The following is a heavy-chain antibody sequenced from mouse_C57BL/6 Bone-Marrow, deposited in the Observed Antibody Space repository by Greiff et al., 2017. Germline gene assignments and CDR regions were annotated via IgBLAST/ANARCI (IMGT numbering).Heavy chain of an antibody. CDR1: GFTFSDYG. Sequence: DVHLVESGGGLVKPGGSLKLSCAASGFTFSDYGMHWVRQAPEQGLEWVAYISSGSSTIYYADTVKGRFTISRDNAKNTLFLQMTSLRSEDTAMYYCARRKGLDYWGQGTTLAVSS. J-gene: IGHJ2*01. CDR3: ARRKGLDY. V-gene: IGHV5-17*01. CDR2: ISSGSSTI.